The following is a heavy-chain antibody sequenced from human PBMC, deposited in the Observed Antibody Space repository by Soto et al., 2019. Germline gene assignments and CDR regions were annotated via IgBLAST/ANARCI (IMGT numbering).Heavy chain of an antibody. CDR1: EFNVTNGH. CDR3: AGDWNGDKYFDY. J-gene: IGHJ4*02. CDR2: ICGDGNT. D-gene: IGHD4-17*01. Sequence: GGSLRLSCAASEFNVTNGHMNWVRQAPGKGLEWVSVICGDGNTQYGDSVKGRITISRDTSKNTVYLQMNSLRAEDTAVYYCAGDWNGDKYFDYWDQGTLVTVSS. V-gene: IGHV3-53*01.